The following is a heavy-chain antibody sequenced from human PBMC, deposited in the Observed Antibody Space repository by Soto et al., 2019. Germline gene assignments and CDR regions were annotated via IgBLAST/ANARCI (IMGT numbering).Heavy chain of an antibody. V-gene: IGHV3-30*18. D-gene: IGHD1-26*01. CDR3: AKGGVGSTSNAFDI. CDR1: GFTFRSYG. Sequence: GGSLRLSCAASGFTFRSYGMHWVRQAPAKGLEWVAVISYDGSNKYYADSVKGRFTISRDNSKNTLYLQMNSLRAEDTAVYYCAKGGVGSTSNAFDIWGQGTMVTVSS. J-gene: IGHJ3*02. CDR2: ISYDGSNK.